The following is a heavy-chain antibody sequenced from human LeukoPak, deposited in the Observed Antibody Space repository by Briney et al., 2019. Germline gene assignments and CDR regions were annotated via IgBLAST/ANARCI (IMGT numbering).Heavy chain of an antibody. D-gene: IGHD2-2*01. V-gene: IGHV4-59*08. Sequence: PSETLSLTCTVSGGSMSSYYWSWIRQPPGKGLEWIGYRFYSGSTNYSPSLKSRVTISLDTSKSQFSLKVTSVTAADTAVYYCARGVCTSSSCYAGDYGMDVWGQGTTVTVSS. J-gene: IGHJ6*02. CDR3: ARGVCTSSSCYAGDYGMDV. CDR2: RFYSGST. CDR1: GGSMSSYY.